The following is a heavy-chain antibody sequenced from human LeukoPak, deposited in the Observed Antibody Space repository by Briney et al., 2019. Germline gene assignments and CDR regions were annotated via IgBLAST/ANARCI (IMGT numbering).Heavy chain of an antibody. Sequence: SVKVSCKASGGTFSSYAISWVRQAPGQGLEWMGGIIPIFGTANYAQKFQGRVTITADESTSTAYMELSSLRSEDTAVYYCARGKTRESSGYYSFYYYYYMDVWGKGTTVTISS. D-gene: IGHD3-22*01. V-gene: IGHV1-69*13. CDR1: GGTFSSYA. CDR3: ARGKTRESSGYYSFYYYYYMDV. J-gene: IGHJ6*03. CDR2: IIPIFGTA.